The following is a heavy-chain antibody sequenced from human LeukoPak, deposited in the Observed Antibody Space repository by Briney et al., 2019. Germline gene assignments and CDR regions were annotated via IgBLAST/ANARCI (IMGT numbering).Heavy chain of an antibody. Sequence: SETLSLTCSVSSASISSSNYYWGWIRQSPGMGLEWIGSIYHSGGTYYNPSLRSRVTMSVDTSKNQFSLKLSSVTAADTAVYYCARGYGSGSSFDYWGQGTLVTVSS. V-gene: IGHV4-39*07. CDR3: ARGYGSGSSFDY. CDR1: SASISSSNYY. D-gene: IGHD3-10*01. J-gene: IGHJ4*02. CDR2: IYHSGGT.